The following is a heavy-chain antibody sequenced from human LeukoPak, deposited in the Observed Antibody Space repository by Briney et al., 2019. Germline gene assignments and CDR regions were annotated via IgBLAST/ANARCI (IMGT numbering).Heavy chain of an antibody. CDR3: ARVPTYCSGGSCYGWFDP. Sequence: ASVKVSCKASGGTFSSYAISWVRQAPGQGLEWMGGIIPIFGTANYAQKFQGRVTITADESTSTAYMELSSLRSEDTAVYYCARVPTYCSGGSCYGWFDPWGQGTLVTVSS. J-gene: IGHJ5*02. CDR1: GGTFSSYA. CDR2: IIPIFGTA. D-gene: IGHD2-15*01. V-gene: IGHV1-69*13.